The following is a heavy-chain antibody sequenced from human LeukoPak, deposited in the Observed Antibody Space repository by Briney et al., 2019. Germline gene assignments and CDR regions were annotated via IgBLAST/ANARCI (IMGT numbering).Heavy chain of an antibody. CDR1: GGSISGYY. V-gene: IGHV4-34*01. CDR2: INHSGST. D-gene: IGHD2-15*01. Sequence: PSETLSLISCVYGGSISGYYWIWIRHPPGKGLEWIGEINHSGSTNSNPSLTSRVTISVDTAKNQFSLKLRSVTAADTAVYYCSRGIGRPYSGGRKYYFDSWGQRTLVTVSS. J-gene: IGHJ4*02. CDR3: SRGIGRPYSGGRKYYFDS.